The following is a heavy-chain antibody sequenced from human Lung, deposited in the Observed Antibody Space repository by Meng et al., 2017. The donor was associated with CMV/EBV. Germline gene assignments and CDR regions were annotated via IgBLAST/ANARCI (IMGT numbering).Heavy chain of an antibody. Sequence: GGSXRLXCAASGFTFSSYSMNWVRQAPGKGLEWVSSISSSSSYIYYADSVKGRFTISRDNAKNSLYLQMNSLRAEDTAVYYCARGESEWELLSYYYYYGMDVWXQGTXVTGSS. CDR3: ARGESEWELLSYYYYYGMDV. CDR2: ISSSSSYI. J-gene: IGHJ6*02. CDR1: GFTFSSYS. V-gene: IGHV3-21*01. D-gene: IGHD1-26*01.